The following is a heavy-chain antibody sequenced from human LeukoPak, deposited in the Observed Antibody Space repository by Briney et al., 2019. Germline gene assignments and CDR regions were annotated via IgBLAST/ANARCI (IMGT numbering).Heavy chain of an antibody. D-gene: IGHD6-19*01. Sequence: PSETLSLTCTVSGGSISSYYWSWIRQPPGKGLEWIGYIYYSGSTNYNPSLKSRVTISVDTSKNQFSLKLSSVTAADTAVYYCARAGWLMDPFDYWGQGTLVTVSS. CDR1: GGSISSYY. CDR2: IYYSGST. J-gene: IGHJ4*02. CDR3: ARAGWLMDPFDY. V-gene: IGHV4-59*01.